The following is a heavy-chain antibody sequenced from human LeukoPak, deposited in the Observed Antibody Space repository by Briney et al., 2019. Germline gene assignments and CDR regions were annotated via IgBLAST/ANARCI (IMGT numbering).Heavy chain of an antibody. CDR3: ARGGDCSGGSCLRWYNWFDP. J-gene: IGHJ5*02. D-gene: IGHD2-15*01. CDR1: GGSFSSGDYS. CDR2: LFSSGTT. Sequence: SETLSLTCTVSGGSFSSGDYSWNWIRQPAGQGLEWIGRLFSSGTTNYNPSLKSRVTISGDTSNNQFSLKLSSVTAADTAVYYCARGGDCSGGSCLRWYNWFDPWGQGTLVTVSS. V-gene: IGHV4-61*02.